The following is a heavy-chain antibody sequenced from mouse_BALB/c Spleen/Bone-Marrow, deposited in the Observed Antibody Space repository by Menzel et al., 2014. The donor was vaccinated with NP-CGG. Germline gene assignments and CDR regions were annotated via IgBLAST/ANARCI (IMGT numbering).Heavy chain of an antibody. Sequence: EVKLMESGAELVKPGASVKLSCTASSFNIKDTYMHWVKQRPEQGLEWIGRIDPANGNTKYDPKFQGKATITADTSSNTAYLQLSSLTSEDTAVYYCALYYDYDVGYWGQGTTLTVSS. D-gene: IGHD2-4*01. CDR3: ALYYDYDVGY. J-gene: IGHJ2*01. CDR1: SFNIKDTY. V-gene: IGHV14-3*02. CDR2: IDPANGNT.